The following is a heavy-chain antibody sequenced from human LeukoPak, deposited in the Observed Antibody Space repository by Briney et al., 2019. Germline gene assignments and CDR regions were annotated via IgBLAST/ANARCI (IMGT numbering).Heavy chain of an antibody. CDR2: MNPNSGNT. CDR1: GYTFTSYD. CDR3: ARVSYNWNRVPYFDY. J-gene: IGHJ4*02. D-gene: IGHD1-20*01. V-gene: IGHV1-8*01. Sequence: ASVTVSCKASGYTFTSYDINWVRQAPGQGLEWMGWMNPNSGNTGYAQKFQGRVTMTRNTSISTAYMELSSLRSEDTAVYYCARVSYNWNRVPYFDYWGQGTLVTVSS.